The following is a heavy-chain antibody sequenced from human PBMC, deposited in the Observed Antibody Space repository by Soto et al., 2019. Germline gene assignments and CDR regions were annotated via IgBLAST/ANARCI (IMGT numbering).Heavy chain of an antibody. CDR2: INHSGST. CDR1: GGSFSGYY. J-gene: IGHJ4*02. Sequence: SETLSLTCAVYGGSFSGYYWSWIRQPPGKGLEWIGEINHSGSTNYNPSLKSRVTISVDTSKNQFSLKLSSVTAADTAVYYCARGDPSGGTRLYGRKSVVELDYWGQGTLVTVSS. V-gene: IGHV4-34*01. D-gene: IGHD2-15*01. CDR3: ARGDPSGGTRLYGRKSVVELDY.